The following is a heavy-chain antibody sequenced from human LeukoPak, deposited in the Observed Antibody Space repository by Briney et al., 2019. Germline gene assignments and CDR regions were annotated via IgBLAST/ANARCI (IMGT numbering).Heavy chain of an antibody. D-gene: IGHD1-26*01. CDR3: ARDRRSGSYYPPGYFDY. CDR1: GYTFTSYA. J-gene: IGHJ4*02. CDR2: INAGNGNT. Sequence: ASVKVSCKASGYTFTSYAMHWVRQAPGQRLEWMGWINAGNGNTKYSQEFQGRVTITRDTSASTAYMELSSLRSEDMAVYYCARDRRSGSYYPPGYFDYWGQGTLVTVSS. V-gene: IGHV1-3*03.